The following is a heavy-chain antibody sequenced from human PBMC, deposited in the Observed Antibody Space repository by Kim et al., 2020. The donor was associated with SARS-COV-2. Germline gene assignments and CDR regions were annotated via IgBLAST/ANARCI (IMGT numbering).Heavy chain of an antibody. V-gene: IGHV3-30*04. Sequence: GGSLRLSCAASGFTFSSYAMHWVRQAPGKGLEWVAVISYDGSNKYYADSVKGRFTISRDNSKNTLYLQMNSLRAEDTAVYYCARDLYDSSGYSYGMDVSGQGTTVTVSS. CDR2: ISYDGSNK. D-gene: IGHD3-22*01. CDR3: ARDLYDSSGYSYGMDV. CDR1: GFTFSSYA. J-gene: IGHJ6*02.